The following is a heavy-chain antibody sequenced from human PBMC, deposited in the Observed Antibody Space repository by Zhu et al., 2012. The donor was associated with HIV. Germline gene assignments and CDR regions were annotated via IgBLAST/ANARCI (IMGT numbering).Heavy chain of an antibody. CDR1: GGSISNSNNY. CDR3: ATYFXGSGRSFDH. J-gene: IGHJ4*02. Sequence: QVQLQESGPGLVKPSETLSLTCTVSGGSISNSNNYWGWIRQPPGKGLEWIVSIYYSGNTHYNPSLKSRVTVSVDTSKNQFSLNLSSVTAADTALYYCATYFXGSGRSFDHWGREPWSPSPQ. D-gene: IGHD3-10*01. V-gene: IGHV4-39*01. CDR2: IYYSGNT.